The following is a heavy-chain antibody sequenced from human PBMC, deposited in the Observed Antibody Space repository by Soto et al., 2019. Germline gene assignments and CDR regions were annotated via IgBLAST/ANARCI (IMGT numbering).Heavy chain of an antibody. V-gene: IGHV3-48*01. CDR2: ISSSGSLN. D-gene: IGHD6-6*01. CDR1: GVTFSYYS. Sequence: PGGSLRLTCAASGVTFSYYSRNWVRQAPGKGLEWLSYISSSGSLNYYADSVKGRFTIFRDNAKNSLYLEMTSVRAEDTAMYYCARDLEYSSYWYYSYGLDVWGHGTTVTVSS. CDR3: ARDLEYSSYWYYSYGLDV. J-gene: IGHJ6*02.